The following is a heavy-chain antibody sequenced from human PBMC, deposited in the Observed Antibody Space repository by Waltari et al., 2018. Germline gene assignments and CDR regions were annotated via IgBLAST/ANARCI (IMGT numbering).Heavy chain of an antibody. CDR3: TRDPDIAAAGRRSYYYYGMDV. CDR2: IRSKAYGGTT. V-gene: IGHV3-49*04. J-gene: IGHJ6*02. Sequence: EVQLVESGGGVVQPGRSLRLSCTASGLTLGDYALRWVGPAPGKGLQWVGFIRSKAYGGTTENAASVKGRFTISRDDSKSIAYLQMNSLKTEDTAVYYCTRDPDIAAAGRRSYYYYGMDVWGQGTTVTVSS. CDR1: GLTLGDYA. D-gene: IGHD6-13*01.